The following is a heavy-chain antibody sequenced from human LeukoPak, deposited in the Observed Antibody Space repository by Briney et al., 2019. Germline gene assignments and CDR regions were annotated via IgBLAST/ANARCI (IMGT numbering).Heavy chain of an antibody. CDR1: GFTFSDYY. CDR3: ARLRWQGKYFDY. Sequence: GGSLRLSCAASGFTFSDYYMSWIRQAPGKGLEWVSSISSSDTTIYYADPVKGRFTISRDNAKNSLYLQMNSLRAEDTAVYYCARLRWQGKYFDYWGQGTLVTVSS. D-gene: IGHD4-23*01. V-gene: IGHV3-11*01. CDR2: ISSSDTTI. J-gene: IGHJ4*02.